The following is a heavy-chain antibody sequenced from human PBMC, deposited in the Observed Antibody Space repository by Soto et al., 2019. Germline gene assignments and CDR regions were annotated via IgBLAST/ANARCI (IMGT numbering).Heavy chain of an antibody. CDR2: TYYRSKWYN. V-gene: IGHV6-1*01. D-gene: IGHD2-2*01. J-gene: IGHJ6*03. CDR1: GDSVSSNSAA. Sequence: SQTLSLTCAISGDSVSSNSAAWNWIRQSPSRGLEWLGRTYYRSKWYNDYAVSVKSRITINPDTSKNQFSLQPNSVTPEDTAVYYCARQGNTVVVPASPHHPKYTDVSGKGTTVTGFS. CDR3: ARQGNTVVVPASPHHPKYTDV.